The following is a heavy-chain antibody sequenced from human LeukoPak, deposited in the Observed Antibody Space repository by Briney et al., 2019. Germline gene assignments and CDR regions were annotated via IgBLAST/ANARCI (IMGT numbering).Heavy chain of an antibody. J-gene: IGHJ3*02. CDR1: GGSISSSYYY. D-gene: IGHD2-21*01. CDR3: ARVSVVGAFDI. V-gene: IGHV4-39*01. Sequence: SETLSLTCTVSGGSISSSYYYWGWIRQPPGKGLEWIGSIYYSGSTYYNPSLKSRVTISVDTSKNQFSLKLRSVTAADTAVYYCARVSVVGAFDIWGQGTMVTVSS. CDR2: IYYSGST.